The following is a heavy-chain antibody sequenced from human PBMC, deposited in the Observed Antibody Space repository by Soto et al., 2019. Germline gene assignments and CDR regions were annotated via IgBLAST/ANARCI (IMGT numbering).Heavy chain of an antibody. CDR3: AKDRTTGTQGLFYGVDV. J-gene: IGHJ6*01. CDR1: GFTFNRYG. Sequence: QMQLVESGGGVVQPGSSLRLSCVASGFTFNRYGMHWVRQAPGKGLEWVALISFDGSDKFYLDSVKGRFTPSTDNSKNTMFLQMNILGSEDTALYYCAKDRTTGTQGLFYGVDVWGQGTTVAVSS. D-gene: IGHD4-4*01. V-gene: IGHV3-30*18. CDR2: ISFDGSDK.